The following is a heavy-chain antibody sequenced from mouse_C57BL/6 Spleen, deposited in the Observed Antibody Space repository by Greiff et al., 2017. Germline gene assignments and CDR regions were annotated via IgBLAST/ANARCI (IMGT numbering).Heavy chain of an antibody. J-gene: IGHJ2*01. Sequence: VQLVESGEGLVKPGGSLKLSCAASGFTFSSYAMSWVRQTPEKRLEWVAYISSGGDYIYYADTVKGRFTISRDNARNTLYLQMSSLKSEDTAMYYCTRDFDGYYLFDYWGQGTTLTVSS. CDR1: GFTFSSYA. V-gene: IGHV5-9-1*02. CDR3: TRDFDGYYLFDY. CDR2: ISSGGDYI. D-gene: IGHD2-3*01.